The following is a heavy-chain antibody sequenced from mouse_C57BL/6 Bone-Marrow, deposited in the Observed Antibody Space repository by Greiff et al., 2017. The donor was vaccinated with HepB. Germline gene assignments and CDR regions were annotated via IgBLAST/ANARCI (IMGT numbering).Heavy chain of an antibody. V-gene: IGHV6-3*01. CDR2: IRLKSDNYAT. J-gene: IGHJ4*01. CDR3: TITTVVATGDYAMDY. Sequence: EVQRVESGGGLVQPGGSMKLSCVASGFTFSNYWMNWVRQSPEKGLEWVAQIRLKSDNYATHYAESVKGRFTISRDDSKSSVYLQMNNLRAEDTGIYYCTITTVVATGDYAMDYWGQGTSVTVSS. D-gene: IGHD1-1*01. CDR1: GFTFSNYW.